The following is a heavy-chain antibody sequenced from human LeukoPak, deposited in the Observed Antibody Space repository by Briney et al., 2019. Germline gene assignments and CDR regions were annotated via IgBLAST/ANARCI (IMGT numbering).Heavy chain of an antibody. J-gene: IGHJ4*02. CDR3: ARTPSGVVVITSYDY. CDR1: GFTFSTNT. V-gene: IGHV3-64*01. CDR2: ISSNGGTT. Sequence: TGGSLRLSCAASGFTFSTNTMHWVRQAPGKGLEYVSAISSNGGTTYYANSVKGRFTISRDNSKNTLYLQMGSLRAEDMAVYYCARTPSGVVVITSYDYWGQGTLVTVSS. D-gene: IGHD3-22*01.